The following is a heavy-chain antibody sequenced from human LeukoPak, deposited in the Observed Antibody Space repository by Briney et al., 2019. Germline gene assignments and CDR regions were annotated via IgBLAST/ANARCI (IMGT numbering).Heavy chain of an antibody. CDR2: ISSSSSTI. CDR1: GFTFSSYS. J-gene: IGHJ4*02. V-gene: IGHV3-48*02. Sequence: GGSLRLSCAASGFTFSSYSMNWVRQAPGKGLEWVSYISSSSSTIYYADSVKGRFTISRDNAKNSLYLQMNSLRDEDTAVYYCARDPSRSHRITIFGVVIIEGGFDYWGQGTLVTVSS. D-gene: IGHD3-3*01. CDR3: ARDPSRSHRITIFGVVIIEGGFDY.